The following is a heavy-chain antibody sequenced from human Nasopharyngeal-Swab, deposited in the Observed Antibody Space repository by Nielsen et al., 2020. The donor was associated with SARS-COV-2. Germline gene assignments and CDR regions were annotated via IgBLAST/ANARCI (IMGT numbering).Heavy chain of an antibody. V-gene: IGHV4-34*01. CDR3: ARGFHPRHYYDSSGSSLDY. CDR2: INHSGST. D-gene: IGHD3-22*01. J-gene: IGHJ4*02. Sequence: SRSLSLTCAVGGGAVTVFYGSCMRQPPGMGLEWLGEINHSGSTNYNPSLKSRVTISVDTSKNQFSLKLSSVTAADTAVYYCARGFHPRHYYDSSGSSLDYWGQGTLVTVSS. CDR1: GGAVTVFY.